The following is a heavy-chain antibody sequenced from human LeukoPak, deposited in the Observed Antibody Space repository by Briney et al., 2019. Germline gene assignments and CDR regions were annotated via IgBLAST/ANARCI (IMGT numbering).Heavy chain of an antibody. CDR3: ARHLNNCGDDCYIFDY. V-gene: IGHV4-59*08. D-gene: IGHD2-21*01. J-gene: IGHJ4*02. CDR1: GGSIFSYY. Sequence: PSETLSLTCTVSGGSIFSYYWSWIRQPPGKGLEWMGYIYYSGSTNYNPSLKSRVTISVDTSKDQFSLRVSSVTAADTAVYYCARHLNNCGDDCYIFDYWGQGTLVTVSS. CDR2: IYYSGST.